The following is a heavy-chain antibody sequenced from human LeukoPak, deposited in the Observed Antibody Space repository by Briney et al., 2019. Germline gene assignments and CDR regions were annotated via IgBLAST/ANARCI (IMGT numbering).Heavy chain of an antibody. J-gene: IGHJ5*02. CDR2: IYHSGST. CDR1: GYSISSGYY. Sequence: SENLSLTCTVSGYSISSGYYWGWILQPPGKGLEWIGSIYHSGSTYYNPSLKSRVTVSVDTSKNQFSLKLSSVTAADTAVYYCARMVIRWFDPWGQGTLVTVSS. CDR3: ARMVIRWFDP. V-gene: IGHV4-38-2*02. D-gene: IGHD4-23*01.